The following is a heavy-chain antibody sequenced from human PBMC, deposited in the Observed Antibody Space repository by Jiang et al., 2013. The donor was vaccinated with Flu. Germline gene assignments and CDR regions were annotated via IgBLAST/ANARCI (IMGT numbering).Heavy chain of an antibody. D-gene: IGHD3-16*01. Sequence: VKVSCKASGYTFTSYDINWVRQATGQGLEWMGWMNPNSGNTGYAQKFQGRVTMTRNTSISTAYMELSSLRSEDTAVYYCAREFPDTLLGLDYWGQGTLVTVSS. V-gene: IGHV1-8*01. CDR2: MNPNSGNT. CDR1: GYTFTSYD. J-gene: IGHJ4*02. CDR3: AREFPDTLLGLDY.